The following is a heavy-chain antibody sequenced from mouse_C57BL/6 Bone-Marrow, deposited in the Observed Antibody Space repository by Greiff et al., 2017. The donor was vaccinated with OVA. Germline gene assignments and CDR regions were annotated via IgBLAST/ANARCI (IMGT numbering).Heavy chain of an antibody. V-gene: IGHV1-50*01. CDR3: ARTAYYFDY. J-gene: IGHJ2*01. D-gene: IGHD1-2*01. Sequence: QVQLQQPGAELVKPGASVKLSCKASGYTFTSYWMQWVKQRPGQGLEWIGEIDPSDSYTNYNQKFKGKATLTVDTSSSTAYMQLSSLTSEDSAVYYYARTAYYFDYWGHGTTLTVSS. CDR1: GYTFTSYW. CDR2: IDPSDSYT.